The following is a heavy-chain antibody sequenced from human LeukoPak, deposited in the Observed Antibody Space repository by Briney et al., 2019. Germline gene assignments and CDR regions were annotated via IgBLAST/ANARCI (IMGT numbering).Heavy chain of an antibody. CDR1: GGSFSGYY. D-gene: IGHD5-12*01. J-gene: IGHJ6*02. V-gene: IGHV4-34*01. Sequence: SETLSLTCAVYGGSFSGYYWSWIRQPPGKGLEWIGEINHSGSTNYNPSLKSRVTISVDTSKNQFSLKLSSVTAADTAVYYCARDQRMVATNYYYGMDVWGQGTTVTVSS. CDR2: INHSGST. CDR3: ARDQRMVATNYYYGMDV.